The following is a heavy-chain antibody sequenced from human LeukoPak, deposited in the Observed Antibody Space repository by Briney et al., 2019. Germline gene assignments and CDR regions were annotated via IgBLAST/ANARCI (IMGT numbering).Heavy chain of an antibody. CDR3: ARDLGGGFDY. Sequence: SETLSLTCTVSGGSISSYYWSWIRQPPEKGLEWIGYIYYSGSTNYNPSLKSRVTISVDTSKNQFSLKLSSVTAADTAVYYCARDLGGGFDYWGQGTLVTVSS. CDR2: IYYSGST. CDR1: GGSISSYY. D-gene: IGHD2-21*01. J-gene: IGHJ4*02. V-gene: IGHV4-59*01.